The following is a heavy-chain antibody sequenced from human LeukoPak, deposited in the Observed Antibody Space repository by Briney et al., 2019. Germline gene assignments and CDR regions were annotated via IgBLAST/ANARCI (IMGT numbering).Heavy chain of an antibody. V-gene: IGHV3-30*02. Sequence: GGSLRLSCAASGFTFSSYGMHWVRQAPGKGLEWVAFIRYDGSNKYYADSVKGRFTISRDNSKNTLYLQMNSLRAEDTAVYYCSGPAKIAPWSFDIWGQGTMATVSS. CDR2: IRYDGSNK. D-gene: IGHD5-12*01. J-gene: IGHJ3*02. CDR3: SGPAKIAPWSFDI. CDR1: GFTFSSYG.